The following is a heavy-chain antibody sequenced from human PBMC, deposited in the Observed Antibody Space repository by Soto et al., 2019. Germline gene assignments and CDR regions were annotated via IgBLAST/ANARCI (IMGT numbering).Heavy chain of an antibody. Sequence: EVQLLESGGGLVQPGGSLRLSCAASGFTFSSYAMSWVRQAPGKGLEWVSAISGSGGSTYYADSVKGRFTISRDNSKNTLYLKMNSVRAEDTAVYYCAKPYDSSGYCNDYGGQGPLFTVS. CDR2: ISGSGGST. CDR1: GFTFSSYA. D-gene: IGHD3-22*01. V-gene: IGHV3-23*01. CDR3: AKPYDSSGYCNDY. J-gene: IGHJ4*02.